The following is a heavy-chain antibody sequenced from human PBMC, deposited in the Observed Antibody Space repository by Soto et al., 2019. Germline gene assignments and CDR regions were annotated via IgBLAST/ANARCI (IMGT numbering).Heavy chain of an antibody. Sequence: GSLIISCAASGFTFSGYDMHWVRQAPGKGLEWVAVISNDGSNKFYADSVKGRFTISRDNARNTLHLQMNTLRAEDTAVYYCAKDLYYYHSSLDDYWGQGTLVTVSS. J-gene: IGHJ4*02. CDR1: GFTFSGYD. CDR2: ISNDGSNK. V-gene: IGHV3-30*18. CDR3: AKDLYYYHSSLDDY. D-gene: IGHD3-22*01.